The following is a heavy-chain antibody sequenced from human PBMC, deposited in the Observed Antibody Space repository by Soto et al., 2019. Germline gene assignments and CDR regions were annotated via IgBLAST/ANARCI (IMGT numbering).Heavy chain of an antibody. CDR3: AREPVIWPKGVCYGFRWFDP. CDR1: GGSISRGTYY. J-gene: IGHJ5*02. Sequence: QVQLQESGPGLVKPSQTLSLTCTVSGGSISRGTYYWNWIRQHPGKGLEWIGYIYYSGSTYYNPSLKSRVTITVDTSKNQLPLKVSSVTAADTAVYYCAREPVIWPKGVCYGFRWFDPWGQGTLVTFSS. V-gene: IGHV4-31*03. CDR2: IYYSGST. D-gene: IGHD2-8*01.